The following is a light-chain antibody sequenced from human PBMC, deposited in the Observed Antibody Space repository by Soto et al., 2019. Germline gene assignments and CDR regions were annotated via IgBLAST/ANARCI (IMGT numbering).Light chain of an antibody. J-gene: IGKJ5*01. CDR3: QQRSSWPPIT. CDR2: KAS. Sequence: DIQMTQSPSTLSGSVGDRLTIPWRASQTISSWLAWYQQKPGKAPKLLIYKASTLKSGVPSRFSGSGSGTDFTLTITSLEPEDFAVYYCQQRSSWPPITFGQGTRLEIK. CDR1: QTISSW. V-gene: IGKV1-5*03.